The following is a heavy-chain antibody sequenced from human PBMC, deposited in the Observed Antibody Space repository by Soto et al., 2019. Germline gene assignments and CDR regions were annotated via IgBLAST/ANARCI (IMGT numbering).Heavy chain of an antibody. CDR1: GYTFTSYG. V-gene: IGHV1-18*01. CDR2: ISAYNGNT. CDR3: ARDLDYQPLPNTVAFDY. D-gene: IGHD2-2*01. J-gene: IGHJ4*02. Sequence: ASVKVSCKASGYTFTSYGISWVRQAPGQGLEWMGWISAYNGNTNYAQKLQGRVTMITDTSTSTAYMELRSLRSDDTAVYYCARDLDYQPLPNTVAFDYWGQGTLVTVSS.